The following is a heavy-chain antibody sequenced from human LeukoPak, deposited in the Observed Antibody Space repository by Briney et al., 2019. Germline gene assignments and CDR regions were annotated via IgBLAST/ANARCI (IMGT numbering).Heavy chain of an antibody. CDR3: ATVNQDDFWSGYYTDYYYYYYMDV. CDR1: GYTLTDLS. Sequence: PSVTLSCKVSGYTLTDLSMHWVRQAPGKGLEWMGGFDPEDGETIYAQKFQGRVTMTEDTSTDTAYMELSSLRSEDTAVYYCATVNQDDFWSGYYTDYYYYYYMDVWGKGTTVTVSS. CDR2: FDPEDGET. J-gene: IGHJ6*03. V-gene: IGHV1-24*01. D-gene: IGHD3-3*01.